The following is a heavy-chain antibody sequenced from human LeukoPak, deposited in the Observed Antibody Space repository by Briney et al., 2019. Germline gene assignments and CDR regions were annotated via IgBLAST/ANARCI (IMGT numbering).Heavy chain of an antibody. D-gene: IGHD5-18*01. Sequence: SVKVSCKASGGTFSSYAITWVRQAPGQGLEWMGGIIPIFGTANYAQKFQGRVTITADKSTSTAYMELSSLRSEDTAVYYCARGDTAMVLDYWGQGTLVTVSS. V-gene: IGHV1-69*06. J-gene: IGHJ4*02. CDR3: ARGDTAMVLDY. CDR1: GGTFSSYA. CDR2: IIPIFGTA.